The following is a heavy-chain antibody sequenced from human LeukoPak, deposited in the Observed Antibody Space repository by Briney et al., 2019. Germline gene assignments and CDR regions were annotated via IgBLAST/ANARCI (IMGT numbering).Heavy chain of an antibody. J-gene: IGHJ6*02. CDR2: IWYDGSNK. CDR1: GFTFSSYG. D-gene: IGHD3-10*01. CDR3: ARDGESMDV. Sequence: PGGSLRLSCAASGFTFSSYGMHWVRQAPGKGLEWVAVIWYDGSNKYYADSVKGRFTISRDNSKNTLYLQMNSLGAEDTAVYYCARDGESMDVWGQGTTVTVSS. V-gene: IGHV3-33*01.